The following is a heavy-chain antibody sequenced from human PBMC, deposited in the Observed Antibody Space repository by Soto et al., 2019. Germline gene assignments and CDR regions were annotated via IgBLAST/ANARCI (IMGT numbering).Heavy chain of an antibody. Sequence: GESLKISCKGSGYSFTSYWIAWVRQMPGKGLELMGIIYPDDSDTRYSPSFQGQVTISADKSISTAYLQWSSLKASDTAMYYCARPFDTSGWYDHWGQGTLVTVSS. CDR2: IYPDDSDT. V-gene: IGHV5-51*01. CDR3: ARPFDTSGWYDH. J-gene: IGHJ5*02. CDR1: GYSFTSYW. D-gene: IGHD6-19*01.